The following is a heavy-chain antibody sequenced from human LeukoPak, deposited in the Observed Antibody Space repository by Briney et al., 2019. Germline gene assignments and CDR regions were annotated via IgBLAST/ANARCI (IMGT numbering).Heavy chain of an antibody. CDR2: IYYSGST. Sequence: SSETLSLTCTVSGGSISSSSYYWDWIRQPPGKGLEWIGSIYYSGSTCYNPSLKSRVTISVDTSKNQFSLKLSSVTAADTAVYYCARIPRVDFWSGYYHPQYGMDVWGQGTTVTVSS. CDR3: ARIPRVDFWSGYYHPQYGMDV. V-gene: IGHV4-39*01. D-gene: IGHD3-3*01. CDR1: GGSISSSSYY. J-gene: IGHJ6*02.